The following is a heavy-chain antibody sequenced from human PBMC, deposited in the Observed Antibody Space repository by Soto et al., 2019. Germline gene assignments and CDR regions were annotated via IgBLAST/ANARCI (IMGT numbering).Heavy chain of an antibody. CDR3: ARSYDYVEFDY. J-gene: IGHJ4*02. Sequence: PSETLSLTCTVSGGSISSYYWSWIRQPPGKGLEWIGYIYYSGSTNYNPSLKSRVTISLDTSKNQFSLKLSSVTASDTAVYSCARSYDYVEFDYWGQGTLVTVSS. V-gene: IGHV4-59*08. CDR1: GGSISSYY. D-gene: IGHD3-16*01. CDR2: IYYSGST.